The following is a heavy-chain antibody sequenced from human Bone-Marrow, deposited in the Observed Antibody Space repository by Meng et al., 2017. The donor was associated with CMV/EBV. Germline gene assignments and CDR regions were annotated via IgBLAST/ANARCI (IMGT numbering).Heavy chain of an antibody. V-gene: IGHV4-34*01. CDR1: GGSFSGYY. Sequence: SETLSLTCAVYGGSFSGYYWSWIRQPPGKGLEWIGEINHSGSTNYNPSLKSRVTISVDTSKNQFSLKLSSVTAADTAVYYCAKDRRWGSYSSSIAFDYWGQGTLVTFSS. CDR2: INHSGST. D-gene: IGHD6-6*01. CDR3: AKDRRWGSYSSSIAFDY. J-gene: IGHJ4*02.